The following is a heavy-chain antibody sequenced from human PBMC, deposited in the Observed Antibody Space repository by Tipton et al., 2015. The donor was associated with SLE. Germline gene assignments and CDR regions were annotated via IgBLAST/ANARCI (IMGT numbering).Heavy chain of an antibody. D-gene: IGHD6-19*01. CDR2: INWNGISA. CDR1: GSTFDAFG. CDR3: ARDLSVTVAGLPAY. Sequence: SLRLSCAGSGSTFDAFGMSWVRQGPGKGLEWVSAINWNGISASYADSVKGRFTISRDGRSLYLQMNSLRAEDTGFYYCARDLSVTVAGLPAYWGRGVLVTVSS. J-gene: IGHJ1*01. V-gene: IGHV3-20*04.